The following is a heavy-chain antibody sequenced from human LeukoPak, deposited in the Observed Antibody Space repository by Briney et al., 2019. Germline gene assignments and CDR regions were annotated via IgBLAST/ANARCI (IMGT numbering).Heavy chain of an antibody. CDR2: VSGSGGST. J-gene: IGHJ4*02. D-gene: IGHD3-3*01. V-gene: IGHV3-23*01. Sequence: GGPLSLSLEALGSSFSSYVLSWVRQAPGKGLEWVSAVSGSGGSTYSADSVKGRFTISRDNSKNMVYLQTSSLRSEDTAIYYCASPVKYYDTWSGYPPFDYWGQGTLVTVSS. CDR3: ASPVKYYDTWSGYPPFDY. CDR1: GSSFSSYV.